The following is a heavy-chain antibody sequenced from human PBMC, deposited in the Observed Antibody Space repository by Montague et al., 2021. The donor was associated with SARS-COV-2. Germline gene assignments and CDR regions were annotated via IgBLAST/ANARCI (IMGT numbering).Heavy chain of an antibody. CDR3: ARGIWFGELLTGYYYYGIDV. Sequence: CAISGDSVSRNSAAWNWIRQSPSRGLEWLGRTYYRSKWYNDYAVSVQSRITINPDTSKNQFSLQLNSVTPEDTAVYYCARGIWFGELLTGYYYYGIDVWGQGTTVTVSS. D-gene: IGHD3-10*01. V-gene: IGHV6-1*01. J-gene: IGHJ6*02. CDR1: GDSVSRNSAA. CDR2: TYYRSKWYN.